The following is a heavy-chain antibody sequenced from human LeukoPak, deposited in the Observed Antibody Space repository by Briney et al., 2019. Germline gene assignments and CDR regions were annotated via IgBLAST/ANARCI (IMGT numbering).Heavy chain of an antibody. D-gene: IGHD3-3*01. CDR2: INHSGST. CDR3: AKDPRIFLLEWSEWWFDP. J-gene: IGHJ5*02. Sequence: SETLSLTCAVYGGSFSGYYWSWIRQPPGKGLEWIGEINHSGSTNYNPSLKSRVTISVDTSKNQFSLKLSSVTAADTAVYYCAKDPRIFLLEWSEWWFDPWGQGTLVTVSS. CDR1: GGSFSGYY. V-gene: IGHV4-34*01.